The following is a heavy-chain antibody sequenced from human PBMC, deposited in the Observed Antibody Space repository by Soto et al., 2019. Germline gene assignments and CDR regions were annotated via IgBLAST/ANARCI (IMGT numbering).Heavy chain of an antibody. CDR1: GGSISSYY. Sequence: ASETLSLTCTVSGGSISSYYWSWIRQPPGKGLEWIGYIYYSWSTNYNPSLKSRVTISVDTSKNQFSLKLSSVTAADTAVYYCARDRRYSYGPDAFDIWGQGTMVTVSS. D-gene: IGHD5-18*01. CDR3: ARDRRYSYGPDAFDI. CDR2: IYYSWST. V-gene: IGHV4-59*01. J-gene: IGHJ3*02.